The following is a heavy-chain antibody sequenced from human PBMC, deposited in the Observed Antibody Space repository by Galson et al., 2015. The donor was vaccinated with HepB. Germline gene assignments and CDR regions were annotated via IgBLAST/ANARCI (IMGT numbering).Heavy chain of an antibody. Sequence: SLRLSCAASGFTFSSYAMHWVRQAPGKGLEWVAVISYDGSNKYYADSVKGRFTISRDNSKNTLYLQMNSLRAEDTAVYYCARDPTDYWGQGTLVTVSS. V-gene: IGHV3-30*04. CDR1: GFTFSSYA. CDR3: ARDPTDY. J-gene: IGHJ4*02. CDR2: ISYDGSNK.